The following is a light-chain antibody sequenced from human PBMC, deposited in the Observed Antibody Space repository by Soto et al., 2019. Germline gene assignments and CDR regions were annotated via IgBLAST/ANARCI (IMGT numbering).Light chain of an antibody. CDR3: QQLNSYLGIT. V-gene: IGKV1-9*01. J-gene: IGKJ5*01. CDR2: AAS. Sequence: EIQLTQSPSPLSASVVDRVPVTFRGSQGISSYLAWYQQKPGKAPKLLIYAASTLQSGVPSRFSGSGSGTDFTLTISSLQPEDFATYYCQQLNSYLGITFGQGTRLEI. CDR1: QGISSY.